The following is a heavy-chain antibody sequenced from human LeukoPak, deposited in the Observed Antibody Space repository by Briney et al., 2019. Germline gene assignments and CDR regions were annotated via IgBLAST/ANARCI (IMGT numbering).Heavy chain of an antibody. D-gene: IGHD2-15*01. J-gene: IGHJ4*02. CDR2: INTDGSSP. Sequence: GGSLRLSCAASGFTFSSYWMHWVRQAPGKGLVWVSLINTDGSSPSYADSVKGRFTISRDNAKNTLYLQMNSLRAEDTALYYCSRGGVVAGSDYWGQGTLVTVSS. CDR1: GFTFSSYW. V-gene: IGHV3-74*01. CDR3: SRGGVVAGSDY.